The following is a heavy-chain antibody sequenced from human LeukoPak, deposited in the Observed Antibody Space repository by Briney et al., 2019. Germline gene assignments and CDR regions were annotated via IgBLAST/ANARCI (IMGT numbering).Heavy chain of an antibody. D-gene: IGHD3-9*01. J-gene: IGHJ3*02. CDR1: GGSISTYY. CDR3: ASPQLRYFDWLLGPYAFDI. CDR2: IYATGST. Sequence: SETLSLTCTVSGGSISTYYWSWIRQPAGKGLEWIGRIYATGSTNYNPSLNSRVTMSVDTSKNQFSLKLSSVTAADTAVYYCASPQLRYFDWLLGPYAFDIWGQGTMVTVSS. V-gene: IGHV4-4*07.